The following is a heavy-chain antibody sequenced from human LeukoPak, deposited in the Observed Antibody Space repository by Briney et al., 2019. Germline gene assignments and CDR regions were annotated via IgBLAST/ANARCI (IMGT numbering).Heavy chain of an antibody. J-gene: IGHJ6*03. CDR3: AKDRLSNPTPYYMDV. D-gene: IGHD4-23*01. V-gene: IGHV3-33*06. Sequence: GGSLRLSCAASGFTFSSYGMHWVRQAPGKGLEWVAVIWYDGSNKYYADSVKGRFTISRDNSKNTLYLQMNSLRAEDTAVYYCAKDRLSNPTPYYMDVWGRGTTVTVSS. CDR1: GFTFSSYG. CDR2: IWYDGSNK.